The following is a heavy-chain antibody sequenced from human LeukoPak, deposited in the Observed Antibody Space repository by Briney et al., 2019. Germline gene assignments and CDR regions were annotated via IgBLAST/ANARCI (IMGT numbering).Heavy chain of an antibody. Sequence: GGSLRLSCRASGFTFSSFAMSWVRQTPEKGLEWVSVISGSGVTTDYADSVKGRFTTSRDNSEDTLYLRMDSLRAEDTAIYYCVKDRTYSGTYQGAFDIWGQGTMVTVSS. CDR2: ISGSGVTT. CDR1: GFTFSSFA. CDR3: VKDRTYSGTYQGAFDI. D-gene: IGHD1-26*01. J-gene: IGHJ3*02. V-gene: IGHV3-23*01.